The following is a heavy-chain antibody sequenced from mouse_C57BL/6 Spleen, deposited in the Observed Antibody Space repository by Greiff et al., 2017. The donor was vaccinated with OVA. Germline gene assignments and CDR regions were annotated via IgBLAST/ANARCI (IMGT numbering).Heavy chain of an antibody. V-gene: IGHV5-17*01. CDR2: ISSGSSTI. J-gene: IGHJ2*01. D-gene: IGHD2-5*01. Sequence: EVKLVESGGGLVKPGGSLKLSCAASGFTFSDYGMHWVRQAPEKGLEWVAYISSGSSTIYYADTVKGRFTISRDNAKHTLFLQMTSLRSEDTAMYYCARRDYSNYFDYWGQGTTLTVSS. CDR3: ARRDYSNYFDY. CDR1: GFTFSDYG.